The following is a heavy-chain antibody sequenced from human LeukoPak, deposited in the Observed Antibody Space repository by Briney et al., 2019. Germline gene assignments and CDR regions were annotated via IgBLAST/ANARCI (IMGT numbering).Heavy chain of an antibody. V-gene: IGHV1-69*05. Sequence: SVKVSCXASGGTFSSYAISWVRQARGQGLEWMARIIPIFGTANYAQKFQGRVTITTDESTSTAYMELSSLRSEDTAVYYCAREFGSGGDFWSGYYRSSFAFDIWGQGTMVTVSS. CDR1: GGTFSSYA. J-gene: IGHJ3*02. D-gene: IGHD3-3*01. CDR2: IIPIFGTA. CDR3: AREFGSGGDFWSGYYRSSFAFDI.